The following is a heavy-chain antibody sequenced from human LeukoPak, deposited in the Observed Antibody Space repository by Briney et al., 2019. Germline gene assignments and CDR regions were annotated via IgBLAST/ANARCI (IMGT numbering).Heavy chain of an antibody. CDR2: IIPIFGTA. J-gene: IGHJ6*02. CDR3: ARDQGDYPYYYGMDV. Sequence: SVKVSCKASGGTFSSYTISWVRQAPGQGLEWMGGIIPIFGTANYAQKFQGRVTITADESTSTAYMELSSLRSEDSAVYYCARDQGDYPYYYGMDVWGQGTTVTVSS. D-gene: IGHD4-17*01. V-gene: IGHV1-69*13. CDR1: GGTFSSYT.